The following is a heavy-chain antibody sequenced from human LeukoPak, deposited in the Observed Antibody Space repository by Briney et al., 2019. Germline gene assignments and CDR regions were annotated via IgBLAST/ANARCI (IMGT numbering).Heavy chain of an antibody. CDR2: INHSGST. J-gene: IGHJ4*02. D-gene: IGHD2-2*02. V-gene: IGHV4-34*01. CDR3: ARLQSYIDY. Sequence: APETLSLTCAVYGGSFSGYYWSWIRQPPGKGLEWIGEINHSGSTNYNPSLKSRVTISVDTSKNQFSLKLSSVTAADTAVYYCARLQSYIDYWGQGTLVTVSS. CDR1: GGSFSGYY.